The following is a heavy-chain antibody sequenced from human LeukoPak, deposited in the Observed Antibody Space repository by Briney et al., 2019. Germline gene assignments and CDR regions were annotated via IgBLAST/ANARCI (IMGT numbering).Heavy chain of an antibody. Sequence: SETLSLTCIVSGGSISSGGYYWSWIRQHPGKGLEWIGYIYDSGTTYYNPSLKSRVSISVDTSKNQFSLKLSSVTAADTAVYYCARGRDRRGFDYWGQGTLVTVSS. J-gene: IGHJ4*02. CDR2: IYDSGTT. CDR3: ARGRDRRGFDY. CDR1: GGSISSGGYY. V-gene: IGHV4-31*03. D-gene: IGHD1-14*01.